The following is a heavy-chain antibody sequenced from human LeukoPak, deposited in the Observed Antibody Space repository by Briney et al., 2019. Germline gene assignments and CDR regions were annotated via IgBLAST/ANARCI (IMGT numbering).Heavy chain of an antibody. CDR3: VRDWDYYGASYGMDV. J-gene: IGHJ6*04. CDR1: GFTFSSYG. V-gene: IGHV3-33*01. D-gene: IGHD4/OR15-4a*01. CDR2: IWYDGSNK. Sequence: GRSLRLSCAASGFTFSSYGMHWVRQAPGKGLEWVAVIWYDGSNKYYADSVKGRFTISRDNSKNTLYLQMNSLRAEDTAVYYCVRDWDYYGASYGMDVWGKGTTVTVSS.